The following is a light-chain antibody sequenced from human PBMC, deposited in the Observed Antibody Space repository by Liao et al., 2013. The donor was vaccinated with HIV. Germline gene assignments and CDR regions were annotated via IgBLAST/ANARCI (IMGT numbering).Light chain of an antibody. Sequence: SYGLTQPPSVSVSTGQTASITCYGDNLSNILGNKYLHWYLQRPGQSPVLVIYQDSKRPSGIPGRFSGSYSGNTATLTISGTQSMDESDYFCQAWDSRAEVVFGGGTKLTVL. J-gene: IGLJ2*01. CDR2: QDS. CDR1: NLSNILGNKY. CDR3: QAWDSRAEVV. V-gene: IGLV3-1*01.